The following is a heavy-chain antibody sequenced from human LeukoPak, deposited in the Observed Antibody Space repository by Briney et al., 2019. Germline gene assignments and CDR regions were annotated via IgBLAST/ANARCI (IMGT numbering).Heavy chain of an antibody. V-gene: IGHV3-48*04. Sequence: GGSLRLSCAASGFTFSACGMNWVRQAPGKGLEWVSYISSSGSTIYYADSVKGRFTISRGNAKNSLYLQMNSLRAEDTAVYYCARDRITVAATETSFDYWGQGTLVTVSS. D-gene: IGHD6-19*01. J-gene: IGHJ4*02. CDR3: ARDRITVAATETSFDY. CDR2: ISSSGSTI. CDR1: GFTFSACG.